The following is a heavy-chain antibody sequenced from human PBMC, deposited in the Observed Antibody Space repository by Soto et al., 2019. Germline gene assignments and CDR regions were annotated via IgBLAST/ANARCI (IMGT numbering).Heavy chain of an antibody. D-gene: IGHD3-16*01. CDR3: ARPPYAFGFDI. Sequence: QVQLQQWGAGLLKPSETLSLTCAVYGGSFKGYSWTWIRQPPGKGLEWIGEINHSGSTKYNPSLKRRVTISVDTSRNQFSQKLSSVTAADTAVYFCARPPYAFGFDIWGQGTVVTVSS. V-gene: IGHV4-34*01. J-gene: IGHJ3*02. CDR1: GGSFKGYS. CDR2: INHSGST.